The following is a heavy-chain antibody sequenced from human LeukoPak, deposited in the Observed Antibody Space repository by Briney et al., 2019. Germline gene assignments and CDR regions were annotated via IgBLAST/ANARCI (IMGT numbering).Heavy chain of an antibody. V-gene: IGHV4-34*01. Sequence: SETLSLTCAVYGGSFSGYYWSWIRQPPGKGLEWIGEINHSGSTNYNPSLKSRVTISVDTSKNQFSLKLRSVTAADTAVYYCGRGHNWLDPWGQGTLVTVSS. CDR2: INHSGST. J-gene: IGHJ5*02. CDR3: GRGHNWLDP. CDR1: GGSFSGYY.